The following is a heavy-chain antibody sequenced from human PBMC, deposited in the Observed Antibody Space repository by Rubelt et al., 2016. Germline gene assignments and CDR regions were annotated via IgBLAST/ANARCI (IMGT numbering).Heavy chain of an antibody. J-gene: IGHJ4*02. CDR1: GYTFTGYY. CDR2: INPNSGGT. V-gene: IGHV1-2*02. D-gene: IGHD3-22*01. Sequence: QVQLVQSGAEVKKPGASVKVSCKASGYTFTGYYMHWVRQAPGQGLEWMGWINPNSGGTNYAQNLQGRVTMTRDTTISTAYRELRRPRSDDTAVYYCARFAIGGHSSGYLFDYWGQGTLVTVSS. CDR3: ARFAIGGHSSGYLFDY.